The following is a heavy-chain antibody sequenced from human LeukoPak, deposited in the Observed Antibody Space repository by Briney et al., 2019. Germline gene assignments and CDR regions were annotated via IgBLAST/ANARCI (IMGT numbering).Heavy chain of an antibody. J-gene: IGHJ5*02. CDR3: ARGGHRRYYYTSGSAFDP. CDR1: GYTFTNYG. D-gene: IGHD3-10*01. Sequence: ASVKVSCKAAGYTFTNYGISCVRQAPGQGLEWRGWISAYNGNTHYAQNLQRRVTMTTDTSKSTAYMGLKSLRSDDPAVYYCARGGHRRYYYTSGSAFDPWGQGTLVTVSS. CDR2: ISAYNGNT. V-gene: IGHV1-18*01.